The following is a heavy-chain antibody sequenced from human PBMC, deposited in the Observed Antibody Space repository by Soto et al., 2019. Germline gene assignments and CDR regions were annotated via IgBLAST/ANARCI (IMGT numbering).Heavy chain of an antibody. CDR3: ARVGNGVYVFYY. Sequence: EVQLVESGGGLVQPGGTLRLTCAAAGFTFSIYWMHWVRQAPGKGLVWVSRINSDGGTTSYADSVKGRFTISRDNAKNTLYLQMNGLRAEETAVYYCARVGNGVYVFYYWGQGTLVTVSS. CDR1: GFTFSIYW. J-gene: IGHJ4*02. V-gene: IGHV3-74*01. D-gene: IGHD2-8*01. CDR2: INSDGGTT.